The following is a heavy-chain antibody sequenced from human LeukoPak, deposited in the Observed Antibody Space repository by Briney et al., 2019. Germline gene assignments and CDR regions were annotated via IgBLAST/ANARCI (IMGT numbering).Heavy chain of an antibody. D-gene: IGHD1-26*01. V-gene: IGHV4-34*01. CDR2: INHTGST. CDR1: TGSFSGYY. J-gene: IGHJ5*02. Sequence: PSETLSLTCAVYTGSFSGYYWSWIRQPPGKGREWIGEINHTGSTNYNPPLKSRVTISLDTSKNQFSLKLRSMTAADTAVYYCARESLTARRGRNWFDPWGQGTLVTVSS. CDR3: ARESLTARRGRNWFDP.